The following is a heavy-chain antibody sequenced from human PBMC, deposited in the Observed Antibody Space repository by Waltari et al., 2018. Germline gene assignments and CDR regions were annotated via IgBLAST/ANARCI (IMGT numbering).Heavy chain of an antibody. CDR2: MYYRGSS. CDR1: GDSVPSGRYS. Sequence: QLQLQESGPGLVKPSATLSLTCSVSGDSVPSGRYSWGWIRQPPRKGLEWIGIMYYRGSSYSNPSLKSRVTISVDTSKNQFSLKLSSVAAADTAVYYCARAFGSGSYAWFDSWGQGTLVTVSS. V-gene: IGHV4-39*01. D-gene: IGHD3-10*01. CDR3: ARAFGSGSYAWFDS. J-gene: IGHJ5*01.